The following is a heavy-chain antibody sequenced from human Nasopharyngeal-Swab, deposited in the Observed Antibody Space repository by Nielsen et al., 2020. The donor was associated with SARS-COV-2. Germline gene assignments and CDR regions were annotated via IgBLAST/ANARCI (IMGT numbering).Heavy chain of an antibody. Sequence: SAKVSCKASGGTFSSYAISWVRQAPRQGLEWMGGIIPIFGTANYAQKFPGRVTITADESTSTAYMELSSLRSEDTAVYYCARGRGGPGQWLEPHYYGMDVWGQGTTVTVSS. CDR1: GGTFSSYA. CDR3: ARGRGGPGQWLEPHYYGMDV. J-gene: IGHJ6*02. CDR2: IIPIFGTA. D-gene: IGHD6-19*01. V-gene: IGHV1-69*13.